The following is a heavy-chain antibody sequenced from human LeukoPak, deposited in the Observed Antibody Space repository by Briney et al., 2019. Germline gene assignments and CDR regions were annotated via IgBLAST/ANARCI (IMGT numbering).Heavy chain of an antibody. D-gene: IGHD2/OR15-2a*01. Sequence: SETLSLTCNVSGVSVSTSHWNWIRQRPGKGLEWIGCLSYTGKTDYNPSLKSRVSISLGSSNNRFSLKLTSVTAADTAVYYCSEGYFEPFDHWGQGILVTVSS. CDR1: GVSVSTSH. J-gene: IGHJ4*02. CDR3: SEGYFEPFDH. V-gene: IGHV4-59*02. CDR2: LSYTGKT.